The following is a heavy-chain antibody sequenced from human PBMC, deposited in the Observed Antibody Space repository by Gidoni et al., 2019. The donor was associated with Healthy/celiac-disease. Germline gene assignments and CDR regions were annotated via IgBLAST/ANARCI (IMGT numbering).Heavy chain of an antibody. V-gene: IGHV4-61*01. D-gene: IGHD3-10*01. CDR3: ARGEFLAFDI. Sequence: QVQLQESGPGLVKPSETLSLTCPVPGGSVSSGSYYWSWIRQPTGKGLEWIGYIYYSGSTNYNPSLKSRVTISVDTSKNQFSLKLSSVTAADTAVYYCARGEFLAFDIWGQGTMVTVSS. CDR1: GGSVSSGSYY. J-gene: IGHJ3*02. CDR2: IYYSGST.